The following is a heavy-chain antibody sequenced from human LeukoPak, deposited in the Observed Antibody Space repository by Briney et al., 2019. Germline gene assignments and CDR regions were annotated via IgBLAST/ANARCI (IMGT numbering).Heavy chain of an antibody. D-gene: IGHD3-10*01. CDR2: IKEDGSQK. Sequence: PGGSPRLSCSASGFTFSSRWMSWVRQAPGKGLEWVANIKEDGSQKYYADSVKGRFTISRDNAKNSLYLQLNSLRAEDTAMYYCAGDRGYLQFDYWGQGTLVTVSS. V-gene: IGHV3-7*03. J-gene: IGHJ4*02. CDR3: AGDRGYLQFDY. CDR1: GFTFSSRW.